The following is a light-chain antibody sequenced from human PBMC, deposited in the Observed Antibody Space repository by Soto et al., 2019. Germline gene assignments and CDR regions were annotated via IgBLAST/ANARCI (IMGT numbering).Light chain of an antibody. V-gene: IGLV3-1*01. CDR3: QAWDSSTWV. J-gene: IGLJ3*02. Sequence: SYELTQPPSVSVSPGQTASITCSGDKLGDKYACWYQQKPGQSPVLVIYQDSKRPSGIPDRFSGSNSGNTATLTISGTQALDEADYYCQAWDSSTWVFGGGTKLTVL. CDR1: KLGDKY. CDR2: QDS.